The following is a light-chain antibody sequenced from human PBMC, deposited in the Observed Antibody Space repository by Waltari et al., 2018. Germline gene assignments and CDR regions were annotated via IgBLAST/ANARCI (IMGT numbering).Light chain of an antibody. CDR1: QSVGGN. Sequence: EIVLTQSPATLSLSPGERATLSCRASQSVGGNLAWYQQKPGQAPRLLIYDASTRATGIPARFSGSGSGTEFTLTISSLQSEDFAVYYCQQYNNWPPWTFGQGTKVEIK. CDR3: QQYNNWPPWT. J-gene: IGKJ1*01. CDR2: DAS. V-gene: IGKV3-15*01.